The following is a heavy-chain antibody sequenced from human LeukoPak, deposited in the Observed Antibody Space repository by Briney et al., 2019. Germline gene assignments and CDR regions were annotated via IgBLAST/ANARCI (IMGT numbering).Heavy chain of an antibody. Sequence: ASVKVSCKASGGTFSSYAISWVRQAPGQGLEWMGRIIPIFGTANYAQKFQGRVTITTDESTSTAYMELSSLRSEDTAVYYCASTAAMVMNYFDYWGQGTLVTVSS. CDR2: IIPIFGTA. CDR3: ASTAAMVMNYFDY. V-gene: IGHV1-69*05. D-gene: IGHD5-18*01. CDR1: GGTFSSYA. J-gene: IGHJ4*02.